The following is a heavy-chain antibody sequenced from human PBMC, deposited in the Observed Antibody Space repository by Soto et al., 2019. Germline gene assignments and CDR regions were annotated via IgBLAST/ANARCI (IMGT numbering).Heavy chain of an antibody. Sequence: GASVKVSCKASGYTFTSYGISWVRQAPGQGLEWMGWISAYNGNTNYAQKLQGRVTMTTDTSTSTAYMELRSLRSDDTAVYYCARVVSTDYYDRSGWCDYWGQGTLVTVYS. CDR2: ISAYNGNT. V-gene: IGHV1-18*01. CDR3: ARVVSTDYYDRSGWCDY. D-gene: IGHD3-22*01. CDR1: GYTFTSYG. J-gene: IGHJ4*02.